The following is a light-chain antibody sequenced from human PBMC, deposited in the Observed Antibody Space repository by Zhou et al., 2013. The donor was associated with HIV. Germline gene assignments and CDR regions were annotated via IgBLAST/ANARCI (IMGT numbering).Light chain of an antibody. J-gene: IGKJ3*01. Sequence: DIQMTQSPSTLSASVGDTVTISCRASQGISSYLAWYQQKPGKAPKLLIYGASTLQSGVPSRFSGSGSGTEFTLTISSLQPEDFATYYCQQLAFGPGTKVDIK. V-gene: IGKV1-9*01. CDR3: QQLA. CDR1: QGISSY. CDR2: GAS.